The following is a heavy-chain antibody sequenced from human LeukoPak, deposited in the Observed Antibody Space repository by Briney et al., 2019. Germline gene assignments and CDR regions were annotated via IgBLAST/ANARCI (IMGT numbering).Heavy chain of an antibody. CDR3: AKGKVVPATIYDY. V-gene: IGHV3-23*01. J-gene: IGHJ4*02. CDR2: FSGGDGST. D-gene: IGHD2-2*02. CDR1: GFTFSSYA. Sequence: GGSLRLSCAASGFTFSSYAMSWVRQAPGKGLEWVSGFSGGDGSTSYTDSVKGRFTISRDNSKNTLYLQMNSLRAEDTAVYYCAKGKVVPATIYDYWGQGTLVTVSS.